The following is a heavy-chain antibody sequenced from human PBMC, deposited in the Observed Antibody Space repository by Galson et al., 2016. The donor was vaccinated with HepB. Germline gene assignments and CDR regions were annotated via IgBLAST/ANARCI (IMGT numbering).Heavy chain of an antibody. Sequence: SVTVSCKASGYAFIGHYIHWVRQAPGQGLEWMGWTNPKSGDTNYAQKFQGRVTMTTDTSINTAYMEVNTLMSDDTAVYYCARDSAATYGFYFDSGGQGSLVIVSS. J-gene: IGHJ4*02. CDR1: GYAFIGHY. V-gene: IGHV1-2*02. CDR2: TNPKSGDT. CDR3: ARDSAATYGFYFDS. D-gene: IGHD3-10*01.